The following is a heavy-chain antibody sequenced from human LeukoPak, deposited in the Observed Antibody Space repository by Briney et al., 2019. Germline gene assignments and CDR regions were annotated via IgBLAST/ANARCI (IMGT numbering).Heavy chain of an antibody. CDR2: IWYDGSNK. CDR3: ACSWAAAGPPPYYYYYGMDV. Sequence: QSGGSLRLSCAASGFTFSSYGMHWVRQAPGKGLEWVAVIWYDGSNKYYADSVKGRFTISRDNSKNTLYLQMNSLRAEDTAVYYCACSWAAAGPPPYYYYYGMDVWGQGTTVTVSS. V-gene: IGHV3-33*01. CDR1: GFTFSSYG. D-gene: IGHD6-13*01. J-gene: IGHJ6*02.